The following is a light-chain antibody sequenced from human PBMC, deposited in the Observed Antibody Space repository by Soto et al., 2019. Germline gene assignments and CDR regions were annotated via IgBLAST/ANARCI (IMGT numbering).Light chain of an antibody. Sequence: IVMTQTPLSLPVTPGEPASISCRSSQSLLDSDDGNTYLDWYLQKPGQSPQLLIYLGSNRASGVPDRFSGSGSGTDFTLKISRVEAEDVGVYYCMQALQTPITFGQGTRLEIK. CDR3: MQALQTPIT. V-gene: IGKV2-28*01. J-gene: IGKJ5*01. CDR1: QSLLDSDDGNTY. CDR2: LGS.